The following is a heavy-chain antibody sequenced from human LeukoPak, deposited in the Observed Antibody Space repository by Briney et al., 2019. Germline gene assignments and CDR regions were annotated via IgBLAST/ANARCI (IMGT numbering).Heavy chain of an antibody. CDR2: IVVGSGNT. Sequence: SVNVSCKASGFTFTSSAVQWVRQARGQRLEWIGWIVVGSGNTNYAQKFQERVTITRDMSTSTAYMELSSLRSEDTAVYYCAADRSNYDYYYYGMDVWGQGTTVTVSS. CDR1: GFTFTSSA. CDR3: AADRSNYDYYYYGMDV. V-gene: IGHV1-58*01. D-gene: IGHD4-11*01. J-gene: IGHJ6*02.